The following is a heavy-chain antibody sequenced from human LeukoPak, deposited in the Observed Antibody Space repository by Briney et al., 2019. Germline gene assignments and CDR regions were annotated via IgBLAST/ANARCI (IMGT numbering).Heavy chain of an antibody. CDR1: GGTFSSDG. CDR2: IIPIFGTT. V-gene: IGHV1-69*13. Sequence: SVKVSCKASGGTFSSDGISWVRQAPGQGLEWMGGIIPIFGTTNYAQMFQGRVTITADDSTSTAYMELSSLRSEDTAVYYCARSPRGCSSTSCYTNPYYFDYWGQGTLVTVSS. D-gene: IGHD2-2*02. J-gene: IGHJ4*02. CDR3: ARSPRGCSSTSCYTNPYYFDY.